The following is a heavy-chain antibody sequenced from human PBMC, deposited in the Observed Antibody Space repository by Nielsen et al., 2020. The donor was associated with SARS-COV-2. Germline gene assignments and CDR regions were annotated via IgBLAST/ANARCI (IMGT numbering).Heavy chain of an antibody. CDR3: ATGESDGYNGGVDY. D-gene: IGHD5-24*01. CDR2: LDPEDGET. Sequence: ASVKVSCKVSGYTLTELSMHWVRQAPGKGLEWMGGLDPEDGETIYAQKFQGRVTMTEDTSTDTAYMELSSLRSEDTAVYYCATGESDGYNGGVDYWGQGTLVTVSS. J-gene: IGHJ4*02. CDR1: GYTLTELS. V-gene: IGHV1-24*01.